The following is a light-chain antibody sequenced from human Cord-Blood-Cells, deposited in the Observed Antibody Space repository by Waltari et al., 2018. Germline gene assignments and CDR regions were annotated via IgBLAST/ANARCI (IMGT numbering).Light chain of an antibody. J-gene: IGLJ2*01. CDR3: CSYAGSSTDVV. CDR2: EGS. Sequence: QSALTQPASVSGSPGQSLTISCTGTSGDVGSYNLVSWYQQHPGKAPKLMIYEGSKRPSGVSNRFSGSKSGNTASLTISGLQAEDEADYYCCSYAGSSTDVVFGGGTKLTVL. CDR1: SGDVGSYNL. V-gene: IGLV2-23*01.